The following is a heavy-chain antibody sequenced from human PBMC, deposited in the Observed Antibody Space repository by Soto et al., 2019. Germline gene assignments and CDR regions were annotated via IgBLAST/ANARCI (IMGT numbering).Heavy chain of an antibody. V-gene: IGHV4-30-4*02. CDR2: IYYSGST. Sequence: SETLSLTCSVSGGSISSGGYYWNWIRQPPGKGLEWIGHIYYSGSTYYNSSLKSRVTISLDTSKNQFSLKLHSVSTADTAVYFCAKVGRTAAAIWFGPWGQGTLVTVSS. CDR3: AKVGRTAAAIWFGP. J-gene: IGHJ5*02. CDR1: GGSISSGGYY. D-gene: IGHD6-13*01.